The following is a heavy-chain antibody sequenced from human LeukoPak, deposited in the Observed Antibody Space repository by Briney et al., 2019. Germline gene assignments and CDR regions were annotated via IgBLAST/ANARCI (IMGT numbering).Heavy chain of an antibody. J-gene: IGHJ6*02. Sequence: GGSLRLSCAASGFTFSTYAMSWVSLAPGKGLEWVSGISGSGGSTYYADSVKGRFTSSRDNSNNTLYVQMNSLRVEDTAVYYCAKSGGLSGSGRLAMDVGGQGTTVTVSS. CDR3: AKSGGLSGSGRLAMDV. D-gene: IGHD3-10*01. CDR2: ISGSGGST. CDR1: GFTFSTYA. V-gene: IGHV3-23*01.